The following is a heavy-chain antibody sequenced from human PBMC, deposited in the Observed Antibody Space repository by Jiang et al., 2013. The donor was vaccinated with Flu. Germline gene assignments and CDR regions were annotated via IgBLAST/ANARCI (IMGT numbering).Heavy chain of an antibody. CDR3: ARDRIAAAGRMRKGDAFDI. V-gene: IGHV1-3*01. Sequence: GAEVKKPGASVKVSCKASGYTFTSYAMHWVRQAPGQRLEWMGWINAGNGNTKYSQKFQGRVTITRDTSASTAYMELSSLRSEDTAVYYCARDRIAAAGRMRKGDAFDIWGQGTMVTVSS. D-gene: IGHD6-13*01. CDR1: GYTFTSYA. CDR2: INAGNGNT. J-gene: IGHJ3*02.